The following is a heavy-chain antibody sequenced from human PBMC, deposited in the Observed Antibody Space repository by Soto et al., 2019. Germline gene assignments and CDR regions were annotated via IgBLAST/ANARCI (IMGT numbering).Heavy chain of an antibody. J-gene: IGHJ6*02. CDR3: ARHVVADYGGKRGPKSLNYYYYYGMDV. CDR2: IYYSGST. V-gene: IGHV4-39*01. D-gene: IGHD4-17*01. CDR1: GGSISSSSYY. Sequence: QLQLQESGPGLVKPSETLSLTCTVSGGSISSSSYYWGWIRQPPGKGLEWIGSIYYSGSTYYNPSLKTRVTISIDTSKNQFSLKLSSGTAADTAVYYCARHVVADYGGKRGPKSLNYYYYYGMDVWGQGTTVTVSS.